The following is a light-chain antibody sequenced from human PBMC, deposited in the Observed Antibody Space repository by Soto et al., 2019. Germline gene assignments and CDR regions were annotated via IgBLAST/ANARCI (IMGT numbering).Light chain of an antibody. Sequence: QSVLTQPPSVSGAQGQRVTISCTGSSSNIGAGYDVHWYQQLPGTAPKLLIYANSNRPSGVPDRLSGSKSGTSASLAITGLQAEDEADYYCQSYDSSLSGVVFGGGTKLTVL. V-gene: IGLV1-40*01. CDR2: ANS. J-gene: IGLJ2*01. CDR3: QSYDSSLSGVV. CDR1: SSNIGAGYD.